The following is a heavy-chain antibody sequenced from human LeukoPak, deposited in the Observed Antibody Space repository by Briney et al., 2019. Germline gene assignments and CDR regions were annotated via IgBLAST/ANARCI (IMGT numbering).Heavy chain of an antibody. J-gene: IGHJ4*02. D-gene: IGHD3-10*01. V-gene: IGHV4-4*07. CDR2: IYNSGST. CDR3: ARAIWYGSGTTAFDY. CDR1: GGSISSYY. Sequence: SETLSLTCTVSGGSISSYYWSWIRQPAGKGPEWIGRIYNSGSTNYNTNYNPSLTSRVTMSVDTSKNQFSLKLNSVSAADTAVYFCARAIWYGSGTTAFDYWGQRTLVTVSP.